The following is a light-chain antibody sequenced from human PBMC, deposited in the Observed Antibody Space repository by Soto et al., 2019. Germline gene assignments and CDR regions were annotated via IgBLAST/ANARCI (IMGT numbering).Light chain of an antibody. Sequence: DIQMTQSPSSLPAAVGDRVTITCQASQDISNYLNWYQQKPGRAPSLIIYDASTLERGVPSRFSGSGSGTEGTLIISNLQQDDCSTYDCQQLKDYVWTFGQGTKVDIK. CDR1: QDISNY. CDR2: DAS. V-gene: IGKV1-33*01. J-gene: IGKJ1*01. CDR3: QQLKDYVWT.